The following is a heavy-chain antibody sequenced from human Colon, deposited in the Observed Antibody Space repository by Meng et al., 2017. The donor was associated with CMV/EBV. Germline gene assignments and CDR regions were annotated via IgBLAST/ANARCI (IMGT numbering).Heavy chain of an antibody. J-gene: IGHJ4*02. D-gene: IGHD6-6*01. V-gene: IGHV1-2*02. CDR1: GYIFSFYD. CDR3: ARDVTVIAARLGY. Sequence: ASVKVSCKASGYIFSFYDIHWVRQAPGQGLEWMGWINSDSGGTNYAQTFKGRVSMTRDTSTTTAYMELSGLRFDDTAVYYCARDVTVIAARLGYWGQGTPVTVSS. CDR2: INSDSGGT.